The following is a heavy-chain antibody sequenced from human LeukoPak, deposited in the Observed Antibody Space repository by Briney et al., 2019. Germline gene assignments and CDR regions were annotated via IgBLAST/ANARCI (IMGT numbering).Heavy chain of an antibody. Sequence: GGSLRLSCAASGVTLSTYAMSCVRQAPGKGLEWVSTIKGDGFTYDSDSVKGRFTISRDDSKNTLNLQMDSLRAEDTAVYHCVKAWDSGSSIYDYWGQGTLVTVSS. CDR3: VKAWDSGSSIYDY. CDR2: IKGDGFT. CDR1: GVTLSTYA. V-gene: IGHV3-23*01. J-gene: IGHJ4*02. D-gene: IGHD6-13*01.